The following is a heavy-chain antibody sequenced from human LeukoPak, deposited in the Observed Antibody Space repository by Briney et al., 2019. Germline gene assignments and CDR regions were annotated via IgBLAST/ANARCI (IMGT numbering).Heavy chain of an antibody. CDR3: AKRLYGSGGYYQFDY. CDR2: VSAGGGST. V-gene: IGHV3-23*01. J-gene: IGHJ4*02. D-gene: IGHD3-10*01. CDR1: GCTFSGYA. Sequence: PGGSLRLSCAASGCTFSGYAMTWVRQAPGKGLEWVSTVSAGGGSTYYADSVKGRFTISRDNPKNTLHLQMNSLRAEDTAVYYCAKRLYGSGGYYQFDYWGQGTLVTVSS.